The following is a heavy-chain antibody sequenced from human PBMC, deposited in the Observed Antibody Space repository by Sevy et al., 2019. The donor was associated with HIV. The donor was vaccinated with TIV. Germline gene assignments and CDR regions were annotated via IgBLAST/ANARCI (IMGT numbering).Heavy chain of an antibody. Sequence: GGSLRLSCAASGFTFSDYYMSWIRQAPGKGLEWVSYISSSSSYTNYADSVKGRCTISRDNSKNSLYLQMNSLRAEDTAVYYCARPDCGGDCYPGYGMDVWGQGTTVTVSS. CDR2: ISSSSSYT. V-gene: IGHV3-11*06. CDR3: ARPDCGGDCYPGYGMDV. D-gene: IGHD2-21*02. CDR1: GFTFSDYY. J-gene: IGHJ6*02.